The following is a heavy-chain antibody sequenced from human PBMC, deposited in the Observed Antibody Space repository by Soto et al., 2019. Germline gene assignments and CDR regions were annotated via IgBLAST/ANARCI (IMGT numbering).Heavy chain of an antibody. CDR2: IYYSGST. J-gene: IGHJ6*02. D-gene: IGHD2-8*01. CDR3: ARVKLKYAGLSSYYATVD. Sequence: SETLSLTCTVSGGSISSYYWSWIRQPPGKGLEWIGYIYYSGSTNYNPSLKSRVTISVDTSKNQFSLKLSSVTAADTAVYYCARVKLKYAGLSSYYATVDWG. CDR1: GGSISSYY. V-gene: IGHV4-59*01.